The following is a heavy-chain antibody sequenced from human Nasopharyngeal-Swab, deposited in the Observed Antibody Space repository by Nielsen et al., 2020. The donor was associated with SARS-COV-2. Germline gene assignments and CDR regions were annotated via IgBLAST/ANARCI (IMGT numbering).Heavy chain of an antibody. J-gene: IGHJ4*02. CDR2: IWYDGSNK. V-gene: IGHV3-33*01. CDR1: GFTFSSYG. D-gene: IGHD3-22*01. CDR3: ARDLGYYDSSGYYPGGGFDY. Sequence: GESLKISCAASGFTFSSYGMHWVRQAPGKGLEWVAVIWYDGSNKYYADSVKGRFTISRDNSKNTLYLQMNSLRAEDTAVYYCARDLGYYDSSGYYPGGGFDYWGQGTLVTVSS.